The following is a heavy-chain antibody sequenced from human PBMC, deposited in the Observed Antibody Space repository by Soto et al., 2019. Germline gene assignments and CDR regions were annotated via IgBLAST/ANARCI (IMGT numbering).Heavy chain of an antibody. D-gene: IGHD1-1*01. CDR2: IFHSGTT. J-gene: IGHJ6*02. CDR3: ARDLWVESELYYYGMDV. CDR1: GDSISSADYF. Sequence: SEALSLTWSVSGDSISSADYFWSWIRQSPGKGLEWMGYIFHSGTTYYNPSLKGRLLISIENSKNQFSLRLTSVTAADSAVYFCARDLWVESELYYYGMDVWDQGTTVTVSS. V-gene: IGHV4-30-4*01.